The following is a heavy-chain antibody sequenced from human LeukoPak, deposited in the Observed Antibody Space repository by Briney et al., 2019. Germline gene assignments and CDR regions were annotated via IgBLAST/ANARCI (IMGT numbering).Heavy chain of an antibody. CDR1: GGTFSSYT. J-gene: IGHJ4*02. Sequence: SVTVSCKGSGGTFSSYTISWVRQAPGQGLEWMGGVIPICGTANYAQKFQGRVTITTDESTSTAYMELSSLRSEDTAVYYCARDPPVEMATIGDYWGQGTLVTVSS. V-gene: IGHV1-69*05. CDR3: ARDPPVEMATIGDY. CDR2: VIPICGTA. D-gene: IGHD5-24*01.